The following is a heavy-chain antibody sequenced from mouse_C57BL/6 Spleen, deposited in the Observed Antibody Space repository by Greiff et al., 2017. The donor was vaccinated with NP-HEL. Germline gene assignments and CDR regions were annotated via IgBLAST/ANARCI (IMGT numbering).Heavy chain of an antibody. J-gene: IGHJ1*03. CDR3: TPIGTTNWYFDV. CDR1: GYTFTDYE. D-gene: IGHD2-5*01. V-gene: IGHV1-15*01. CDR2: IDPETGGT. Sequence: VQLQQSGAELVRPGASVTLSCKASGYTFTDYEMHWVKQTPVHGLEWIGAIDPETGGTAYNQKFKGKAILTADKSSSTAYMELRSLTSEDSAVYYCTPIGTTNWYFDVWGTGTTVTVSS.